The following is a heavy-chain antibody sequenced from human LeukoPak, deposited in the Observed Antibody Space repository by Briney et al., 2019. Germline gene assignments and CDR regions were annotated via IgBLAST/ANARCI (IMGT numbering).Heavy chain of an antibody. D-gene: IGHD3-10*01. V-gene: IGHV4-34*01. CDR2: INHSGST. J-gene: IGHJ5*02. CDR1: GGSFSGYY. Sequence: PSETLSLTCAVYGGSFSGYYWSWIRQPPGKGLEWIGEINHSGSTNYNPSLKSRVTISVDTSKNQFSLKLSSVTAADTAVYYCAREILDPILVRGWFDPWGQGTLVTVSS. CDR3: AREILDPILVRGWFDP.